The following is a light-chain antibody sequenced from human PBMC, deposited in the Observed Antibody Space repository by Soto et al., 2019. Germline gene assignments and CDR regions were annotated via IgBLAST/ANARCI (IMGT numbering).Light chain of an antibody. CDR1: QYVYCY. Sequence: DIQMTHSPSSLPASVGDSVTITCRPSQYVYCYLSWYQQIPGRDHKLLTYSASSLVTGAPTTFRGRASRTEFTLPTSSRQHKDLATYFRQQRSNNPWTFGQGTKVEMK. V-gene: IGKV1-39*01. CDR3: QQRSNNPWT. CDR2: SAS. J-gene: IGKJ1*01.